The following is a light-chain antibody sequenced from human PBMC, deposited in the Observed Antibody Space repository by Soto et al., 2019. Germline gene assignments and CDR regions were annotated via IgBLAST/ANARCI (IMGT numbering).Light chain of an antibody. Sequence: DIQMTQSPTSLSACVGDRVTITCRASQGIRNYVAWYQQIPGKAPKLLIYAASTLQSGVQSRFSGSGSGTDFTLTINGLQPEDVATYSCQKYSSVPVFGPGTKVEIK. CDR3: QKYSSVPV. J-gene: IGKJ3*01. CDR1: QGIRNY. CDR2: AAS. V-gene: IGKV1-27*01.